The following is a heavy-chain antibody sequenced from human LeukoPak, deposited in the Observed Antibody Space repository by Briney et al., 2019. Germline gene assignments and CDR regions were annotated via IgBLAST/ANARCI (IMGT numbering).Heavy chain of an antibody. CDR3: ARGGYGDYGIDY. CDR2: INPNNGGT. D-gene: IGHD4-17*01. Sequence: ASVEVSCKATGYTFTGYHMHWVRQAPGQGLEWMGWINPNNGGTGCAQKSQGCVTMTRETSISTVYMELSRLRSDDTAVYYCARGGYGDYGIDYWGQGTLVAVSS. J-gene: IGHJ4*02. CDR1: GYTFTGYH. V-gene: IGHV1-2*04.